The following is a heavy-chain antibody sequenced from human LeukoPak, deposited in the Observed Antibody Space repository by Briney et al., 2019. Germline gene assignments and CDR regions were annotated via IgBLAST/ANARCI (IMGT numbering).Heavy chain of an antibody. CDR2: IYYSGST. J-gene: IGHJ6*02. D-gene: IGHD4-23*01. Sequence: ASETLSLTCIVSGGSISSISSNNYHWGWIRQPPGKGLEWIGSIYYSGSTYYNLSLKSRVTISVDTSKNQFSLKLSSVTAADTALYYCAREMGVVTAHGIDVWGQGTTVTVSS. CDR3: AREMGVVTAHGIDV. CDR1: GGSISSISSNNYH. V-gene: IGHV4-39*02.